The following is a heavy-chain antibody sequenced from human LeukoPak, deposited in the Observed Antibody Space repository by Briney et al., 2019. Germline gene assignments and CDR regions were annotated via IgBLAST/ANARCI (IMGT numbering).Heavy chain of an antibody. D-gene: IGHD2-2*01. CDR1: GYTFTGYY. V-gene: IGHV1-2*02. J-gene: IGHJ3*02. Sequence: ASVKVSCKASGYTFTGYYMHWVRQAPGQGLEWMGWINPNGGGTNYAQKFQGRVTMTRDTSISTAYMELSRLRSDDTAVYYCARYCSSTSCHTDAFDIWGQGTMVTVSS. CDR3: ARYCSSTSCHTDAFDI. CDR2: INPNGGGT.